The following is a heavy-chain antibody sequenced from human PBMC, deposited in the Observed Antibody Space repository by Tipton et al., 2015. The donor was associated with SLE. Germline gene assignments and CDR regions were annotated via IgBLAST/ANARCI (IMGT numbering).Heavy chain of an antibody. Sequence: LRLSCGVSGYSISSGYYWGWIRQPPGKGLEWIGSIYYTGTTTYYNSFLKSRVTMSVDTSKNQFSLRLTSVIAADTAVYYCARLHGYSYGLNWFDPWGQGTLISESS. CDR1: GYSISSGYY. CDR2: IYYTGTTT. D-gene: IGHD5-18*01. V-gene: IGHV4-38-2*01. CDR3: ARLHGYSYGLNWFDP. J-gene: IGHJ5*02.